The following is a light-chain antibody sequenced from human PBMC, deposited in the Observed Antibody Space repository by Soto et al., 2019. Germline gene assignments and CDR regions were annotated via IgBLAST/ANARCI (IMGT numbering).Light chain of an antibody. J-gene: IGKJ1*01. CDR3: MQALHTPQT. CDR2: LGS. V-gene: IGKV2-28*01. CDR1: QSLLHSNGYNY. Sequence: DIVMTQSPLSLPVTPGEPASISCRSSQSLLHSNGYNYLDWYLQKPGQSPQLLIYLGSNRASGVPDRFSGSGSGTDFTLKISRVEDEDVGGYYCMQALHTPQTFGQGTKVEIK.